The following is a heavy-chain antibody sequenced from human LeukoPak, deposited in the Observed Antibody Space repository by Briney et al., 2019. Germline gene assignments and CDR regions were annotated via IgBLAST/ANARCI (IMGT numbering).Heavy chain of an antibody. Sequence: ASVKVSCKASGYTFTNYGIGWVRQAPGQGLEWMGWVSTYDDTNYAQNFQGRVTMTTDTSTNTAYMELRSLRSDDTALYYCARDWYCTGGICNDCFDPWGQGTLVTVSS. CDR1: GYTFTNYG. V-gene: IGHV1-18*01. CDR2: VSTYDDT. J-gene: IGHJ5*02. D-gene: IGHD2-8*02. CDR3: ARDWYCTGGICNDCFDP.